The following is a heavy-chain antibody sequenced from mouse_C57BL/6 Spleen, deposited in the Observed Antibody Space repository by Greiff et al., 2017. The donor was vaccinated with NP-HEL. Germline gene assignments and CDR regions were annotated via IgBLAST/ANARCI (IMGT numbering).Heavy chain of an antibody. J-gene: IGHJ4*01. CDR2: ISSGSSTI. D-gene: IGHD1-1*01. V-gene: IGHV5-17*01. Sequence: EVKLVESGGGLVKPGGSLKLSCAASGFTFSDYGMHWVRQAPEKGLEWVAYISSGSSTIYYADTVKGRFTISRDNAKNTLFLQMTSLRSEDTAMYYCARRSYEGYARDYWGKGTSVTVSS. CDR1: GFTFSDYG. CDR3: ARRSYEGYARDY.